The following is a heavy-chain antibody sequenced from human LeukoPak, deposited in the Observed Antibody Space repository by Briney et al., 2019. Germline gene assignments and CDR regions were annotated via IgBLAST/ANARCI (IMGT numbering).Heavy chain of an antibody. Sequence: SETLSLTCTVSGGSISSSSYYWGWIRQPPGKGLEWIGSIYYSGSTYYNPSLKSRVTISVHTSKNQFSLKLSSVTAADTAVYYCARELYCSSTSCPSQHWGQGTLVTVSS. CDR2: IYYSGST. D-gene: IGHD2-2*01. CDR1: GGSISSSSYY. CDR3: ARELYCSSTSCPSQH. J-gene: IGHJ1*01. V-gene: IGHV4-39*07.